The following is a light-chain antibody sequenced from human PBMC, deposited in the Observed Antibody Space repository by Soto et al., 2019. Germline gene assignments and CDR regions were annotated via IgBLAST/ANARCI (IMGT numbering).Light chain of an antibody. CDR3: AAWDDSLSGVV. CDR1: SSNIGSNY. V-gene: IGLV1-47*01. Sequence: QSVLTQPPSAPGTPGQRVTISCSGSSSNIGSNYVYWYQQLPGTVPQLLIYRNSERPSGVPDRFSGSKSGTSASLAISGLRSEDEAAYYCAAWDDSLSGVVFGGGTKLTVL. J-gene: IGLJ2*01. CDR2: RNS.